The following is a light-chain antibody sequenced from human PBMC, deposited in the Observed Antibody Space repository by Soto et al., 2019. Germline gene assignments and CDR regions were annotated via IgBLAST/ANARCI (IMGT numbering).Light chain of an antibody. J-gene: IGLJ2*01. CDR3: GTWDSSLSAGWGV. Sequence: QSVLTQPPSVSAAPGQKVTISCSGSSSNIGNNYVSWYQHLPGTAPKLLIYDNNKRPSGIPDRFSGSKSGTSATLGITGLQTGDEADYYCGTWDSSLSAGWGVFGGGTKLIVL. CDR1: SSNIGNNY. CDR2: DNN. V-gene: IGLV1-51*01.